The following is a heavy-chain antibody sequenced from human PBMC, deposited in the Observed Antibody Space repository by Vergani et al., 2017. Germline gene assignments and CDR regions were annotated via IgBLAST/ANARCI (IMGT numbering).Heavy chain of an antibody. J-gene: IGHJ6*02. CDR2: IHHSGDT. CDR3: ARHRGSGGFFPSSYFYGIDV. CDR1: DSSIMTNPY. V-gene: IGHV4-38-2*01. D-gene: IGHD3-10*01. Sequence: QVQLQESGPGLVKPSETLTLTCDVSDSSIMTNPYWGWFRQSPGKGLEWIGCIHHSGDTHYNSSLKSRVSISIVSSSKFSLSLTSVTAADTAIYSCARHRGSGGFFPSSYFYGIDVWGHGTTVTVSS.